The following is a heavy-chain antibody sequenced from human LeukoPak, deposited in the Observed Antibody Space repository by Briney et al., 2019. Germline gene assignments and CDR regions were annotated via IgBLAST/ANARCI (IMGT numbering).Heavy chain of an antibody. CDR1: GFTVSSNY. V-gene: IGHV3-66*01. D-gene: IGHD1-1*01. CDR2: IYSGGST. J-gene: IGHJ3*02. Sequence: GGSLRLSCEASGFTVSSNYMTWVRQAPGKGLEWVSLIYSGGSTSYADSVRGRFTISRDNSKNTLYLQMNSLRAEDTAVYYCARIETVADAFDIWGQGTLVTVSS. CDR3: ARIETVADAFDI.